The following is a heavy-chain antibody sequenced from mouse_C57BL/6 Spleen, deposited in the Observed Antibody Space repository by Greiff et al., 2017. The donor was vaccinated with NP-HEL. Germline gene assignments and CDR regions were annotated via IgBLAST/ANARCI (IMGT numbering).Heavy chain of an antibody. CDR3: ARQELGRAWFAY. D-gene: IGHD4-1*01. CDR2: ISGGGGNT. Sequence: EVHLVESGGGLVKPGGSLKLSCAASGFTFSSYTMSWVRQTPEKRLEWVATISGGGGNTYYPDSVKGRFTISRDNAKNTLYLQMSSLRSEDTALYYCARQELGRAWFAYWGQGTLVTVSA. CDR1: GFTFSSYT. V-gene: IGHV5-9*01. J-gene: IGHJ3*01.